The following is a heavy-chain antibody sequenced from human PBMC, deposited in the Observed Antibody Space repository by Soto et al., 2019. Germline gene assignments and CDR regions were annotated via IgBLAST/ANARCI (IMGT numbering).Heavy chain of an antibody. CDR3: ARGVVSPYNWFDP. Sequence: GGSLRLSCAASGFTFSSYSMNWVRQAPGKGLEWVSYISSSSSTIYYADSVKGRFTISRDNAKNSLYLQMNSLRAEDTAVYYCARGVVSPYNWFDPWGQGTLVTVS. J-gene: IGHJ5*02. V-gene: IGHV3-48*01. D-gene: IGHD3-3*01. CDR2: ISSSSSTI. CDR1: GFTFSSYS.